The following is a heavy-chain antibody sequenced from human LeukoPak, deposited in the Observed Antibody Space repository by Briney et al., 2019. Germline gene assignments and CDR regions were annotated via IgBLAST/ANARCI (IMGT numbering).Heavy chain of an antibody. Sequence: ASVKVSCKASGYTFTGYYMHWVRQAPGQGLEWMGWINPNSGGTNYAQKFQGRVTMTRDTSISTAYMELSRLRSDDTAVYYCARGRERIQLWSKRPLTGEVDYWGQGTLVTVSS. V-gene: IGHV1-2*02. CDR1: GYTFTGYY. J-gene: IGHJ4*02. CDR2: INPNSGGT. CDR3: ARGRERIQLWSKRPLTGEVDY. D-gene: IGHD5-18*01.